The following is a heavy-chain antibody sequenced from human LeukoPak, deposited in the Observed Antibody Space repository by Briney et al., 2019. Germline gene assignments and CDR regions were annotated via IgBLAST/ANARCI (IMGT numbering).Heavy chain of an antibody. Sequence: PSETLSLTCTVSGGSISSGSYYWSWIRQPAGKGLEWIGRIYTSGSTNYNPSLKSLKSRVTISVDTSNNQFSLNLSSVTAADTAVYYCARTDYRAWGQGTLVTVSS. CDR3: ARTDYRA. CDR1: GGSISSGSYY. CDR2: IYTSGST. V-gene: IGHV4-61*02. J-gene: IGHJ5*02. D-gene: IGHD4-11*01.